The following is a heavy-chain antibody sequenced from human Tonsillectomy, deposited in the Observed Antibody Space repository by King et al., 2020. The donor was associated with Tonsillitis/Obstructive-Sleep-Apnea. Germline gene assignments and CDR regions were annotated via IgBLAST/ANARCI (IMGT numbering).Heavy chain of an antibody. D-gene: IGHD3-22*01. CDR2: IYPGDSDT. CDR3: AGYYDSSGYFLGAFDI. Sequence: GQLVQSGAEVKKPGESLKISCKGSGYSFTSYWIGWVRQMPGKGLEWMGIIYPGDSDTRYSPPFQGQVTISADKSISTAYLQWSSLKASDTAMYYCAGYYDSSGYFLGAFDIWGQGTMVTVSS. J-gene: IGHJ3*02. V-gene: IGHV5-51*01. CDR1: GYSFTSYW.